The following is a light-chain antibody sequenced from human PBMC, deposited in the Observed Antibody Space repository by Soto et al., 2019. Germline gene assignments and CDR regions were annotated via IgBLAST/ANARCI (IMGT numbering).Light chain of an antibody. J-gene: IGLJ2*01. CDR1: SSDVGSYNL. V-gene: IGLV2-23*03. CDR2: EGD. CDR3: CSYGGSRTFDVL. Sequence: QSVLTQPASVSGSPGQSITISCTGTSSDVGSYNLVSWYQQHPGKAPKLIIYEGDKRPSGVSDRLSVSKSGNTASLTISGLQAEDEADYFCCSYGGSRTFDVLFGGGTKLTVL.